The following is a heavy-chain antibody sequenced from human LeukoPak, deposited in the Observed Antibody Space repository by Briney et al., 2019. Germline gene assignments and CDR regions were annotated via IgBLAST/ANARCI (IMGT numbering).Heavy chain of an antibody. CDR2: IYYSGST. V-gene: IGHV4-59*01. D-gene: IGHD5-24*01. J-gene: IGHJ4*02. CDR3: ARGDRRWGSSDY. CDR1: GGSISRYY. Sequence: SETLSLTCTVSGGSISRYYWSWIRQPPGKGLEWIGYIYYSGSTNYSPSLKSRVTISVDTSKNQFSLKLSSVTAADTAVYYCARGDRRWGSSDYWGQGTLVTVSS.